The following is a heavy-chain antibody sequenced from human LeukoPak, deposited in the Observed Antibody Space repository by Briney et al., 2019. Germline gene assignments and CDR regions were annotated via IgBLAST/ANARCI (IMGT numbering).Heavy chain of an antibody. CDR3: ASTPTSYCTNGVCYRVYYYGMDV. Sequence: SETLSLTCAVYGGSFSGYYWSWIRQPPGKGLEWIGYIYYSGSTNYNPSLKSRVTISVDTSKNQFSLKLSSVTAADTAVYYCASTPTSYCTNGVCYRVYYYGMDVWGQGTTVTVSS. D-gene: IGHD2-8*01. CDR2: IYYSGST. J-gene: IGHJ6*02. CDR1: GGSFSGYY. V-gene: IGHV4-59*08.